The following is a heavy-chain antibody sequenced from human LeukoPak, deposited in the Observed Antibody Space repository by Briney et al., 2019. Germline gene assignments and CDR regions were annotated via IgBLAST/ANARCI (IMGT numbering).Heavy chain of an antibody. J-gene: IGHJ4*02. CDR1: GFTFSNYW. V-gene: IGHV3-7*01. CDR2: IKQDGSEK. Sequence: GGSLRLSCAASGFTFSNYWMSWVRQAPGKGLEWVANIKQDGSEKYYVDSVKGRFTISRDNAKNSLYLQMNSLRAEDTAVYYCARINCGGDCYLLYYFDYWGQGTLVTVSS. D-gene: IGHD2-21*02. CDR3: ARINCGGDCYLLYYFDY.